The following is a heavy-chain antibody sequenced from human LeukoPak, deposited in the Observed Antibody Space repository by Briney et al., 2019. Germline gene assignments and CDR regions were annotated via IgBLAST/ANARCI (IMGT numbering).Heavy chain of an antibody. CDR2: ISSSSSYT. D-gene: IGHD2-21*02. V-gene: IGHV3-11*05. J-gene: IGHJ4*02. CDR1: GFTLSDYY. Sequence: GGSLRLSCAASGFTLSDYYMSWIRQAPGKGLEWLSYISSSSSYTNYADSVKGRFTISRDNAKNSLYLQMNSLRAEDTAVYYCARDERFCGGDCYSDYWGQGTLVTVSS. CDR3: ARDERFCGGDCYSDY.